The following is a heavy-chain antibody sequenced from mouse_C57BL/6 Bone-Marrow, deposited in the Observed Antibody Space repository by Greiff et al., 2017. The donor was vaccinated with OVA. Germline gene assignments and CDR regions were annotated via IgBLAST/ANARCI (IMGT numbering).Heavy chain of an antibody. CDR3: TRITTVVASYYYAMDY. Sequence: EVKLMESGEGLVKPGGSLKLSCAASGFTFSSYAMSWVRQTPEKRLEWVAYISSGGDYIYYADTVKGRFTISRDNARNTLYLQMSSLKSEDTAMYYCTRITTVVASYYYAMDYWGQGTSVTVSS. CDR2: ISSGGDYI. J-gene: IGHJ4*01. CDR1: GFTFSSYA. V-gene: IGHV5-9-1*02. D-gene: IGHD1-1*01.